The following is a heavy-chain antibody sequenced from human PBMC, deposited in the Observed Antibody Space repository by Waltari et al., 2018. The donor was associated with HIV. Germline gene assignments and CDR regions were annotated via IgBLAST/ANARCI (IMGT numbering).Heavy chain of an antibody. Sequence: QVQLVQSGAEVKKPGASVKVSGKASGYTFTGYYMHWVRLAPGQGLEWMGWINPNSGGTNYAQKFQGRVTMTRDTSISTAYMELSRLRSDDTAVYYCARDQGGIAVAGTPGDYWGQGTLVTVSS. CDR1: GYTFTGYY. J-gene: IGHJ4*02. D-gene: IGHD6-19*01. V-gene: IGHV1-2*02. CDR3: ARDQGGIAVAGTPGDY. CDR2: INPNSGGT.